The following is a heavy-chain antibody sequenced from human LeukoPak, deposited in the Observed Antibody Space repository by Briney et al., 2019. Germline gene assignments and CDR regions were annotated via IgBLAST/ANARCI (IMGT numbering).Heavy chain of an antibody. D-gene: IGHD3-10*01. Sequence: GEFLRISCKGSGYSFTSHWNRRGRQMPGEGPEGRGRINPSGAYTNYSPSFQGHVTISADKSISTAYLQWSSLKASDTAMYYCARSRLLWFGEAIVFHYWGQGTLVTVPS. J-gene: IGHJ4*02. CDR3: ARSRLLWFGEAIVFHY. CDR2: INPSGAYT. CDR1: GYSFTSHW. V-gene: IGHV5-10-1*01.